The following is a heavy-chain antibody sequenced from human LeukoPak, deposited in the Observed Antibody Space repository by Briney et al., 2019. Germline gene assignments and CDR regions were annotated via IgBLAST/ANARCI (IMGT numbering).Heavy chain of an antibody. J-gene: IGHJ4*02. D-gene: IGHD4-17*01. Sequence: GGSLRLSCAASGFTFRIYAMTWVRQSPGRGLEWVSAIRGSGGSTYYADSVKGRFTISRDNSKNTLYLQMNSLRAEDTAVYYCAKLFNDYGDYYFDYWGQGTLVTVSS. CDR1: GFTFRIYA. CDR2: IRGSGGST. V-gene: IGHV3-23*01. CDR3: AKLFNDYGDYYFDY.